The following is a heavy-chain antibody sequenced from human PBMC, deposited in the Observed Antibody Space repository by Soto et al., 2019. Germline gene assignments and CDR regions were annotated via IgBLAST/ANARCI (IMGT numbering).Heavy chain of an antibody. CDR3: ARASTYYDFWSGYPGEKYYFDY. CDR1: GFTFSSYW. D-gene: IGHD3-3*01. CDR2: INSDGSST. J-gene: IGHJ4*02. Sequence: EVQLVESGGGLVQPGGSLRLSCAASGFTFSSYWMHWVRQAPGKGLVWVSRINSDGSSTSYADSVKGRFTISRDNAKNTLYLQMNSLRDEDTAVYYCARASTYYDFWSGYPGEKYYFDYWGQGTLVTVSS. V-gene: IGHV3-74*01.